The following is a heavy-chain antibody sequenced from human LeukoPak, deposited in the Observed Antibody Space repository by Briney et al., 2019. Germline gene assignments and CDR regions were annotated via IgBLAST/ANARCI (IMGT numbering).Heavy chain of an antibody. V-gene: IGHV3-23*01. Sequence: GGSLRLSCAPSGLTFSIYSMSWVRQAPGKGLEWVSAISGSGGNTYYADSVKGRFTISRDNSKNTLYLQMNSLRAEDTAVYYCADGVVVAGTPGSYWGQGTLVTVS. J-gene: IGHJ4*02. CDR1: GLTFSIYS. CDR3: ADGVVVAGTPGSY. D-gene: IGHD2-15*01. CDR2: ISGSGGNT.